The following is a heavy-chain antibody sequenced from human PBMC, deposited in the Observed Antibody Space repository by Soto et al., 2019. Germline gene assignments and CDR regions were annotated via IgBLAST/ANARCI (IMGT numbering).Heavy chain of an antibody. CDR1: GGSISSGDYY. V-gene: IGHV4-30-4*01. CDR2: FYYSGST. CDR3: AREGGIVGASSVDY. D-gene: IGHD1-26*01. Sequence: QVQLQESGPGLVKPSQTLSLTCTVSGGSISSGDYYWSWIRQAPGKGLEWIGYFYYSGSTYYNPSLTGRETLPVDTSKYRFSLKLSSLTAADTAVYYCAREGGIVGASSVDYWGQGTLVTVSS. J-gene: IGHJ4*02.